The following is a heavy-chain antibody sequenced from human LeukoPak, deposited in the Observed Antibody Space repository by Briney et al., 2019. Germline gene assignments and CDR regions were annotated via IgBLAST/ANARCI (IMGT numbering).Heavy chain of an antibody. Sequence: PGGSLRLSCAASGFTFSSYAMSWVRQAPGKGLEWASAISGSGGSTYYADSVKGRFTISRDNSKNTLYLQMNSLRAEDTAVYFCARATSANEYSYGFHFDYWGQGTLVTVSS. V-gene: IGHV3-23*01. CDR2: ISGSGGST. CDR1: GFTFSSYA. J-gene: IGHJ4*02. CDR3: ARATSANEYSYGFHFDY. D-gene: IGHD5-18*01.